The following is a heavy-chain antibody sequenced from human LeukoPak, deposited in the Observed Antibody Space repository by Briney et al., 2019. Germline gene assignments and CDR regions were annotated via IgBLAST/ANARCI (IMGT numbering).Heavy chain of an antibody. D-gene: IGHD3-22*01. CDR1: GFKFDDYG. CDR2: ISWDGDST. V-gene: IGHV3-23*01. CDR3: AKVGVYYYDSSGYYWDY. Sequence: GGSLRLSCTASGFKFDDYGMTWVRQAPGKGLEWVSFISWDGDSTYYADSVKGRFTISRDNSKNTLYLQMNSLRAEDTAVYYCAKVGVYYYDSSGYYWDYWGQGTLVTVSS. J-gene: IGHJ4*02.